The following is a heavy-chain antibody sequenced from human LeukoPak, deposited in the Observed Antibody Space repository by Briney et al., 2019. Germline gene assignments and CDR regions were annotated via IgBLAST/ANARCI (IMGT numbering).Heavy chain of an antibody. V-gene: IGHV4-38-2*02. CDR3: ARVPDDY. CDR2: IYHSGSA. Sequence: KPSETLSLTCTVSGYSISSGYYWGWIRQPPGKGLEWIGSIYHSGSAYYNPSLKSRVTISVDTSKNQFSLKLSSVTAADTAVYYCARVPDDYWGQGTLVTVSS. J-gene: IGHJ4*02. CDR1: GYSISSGYY.